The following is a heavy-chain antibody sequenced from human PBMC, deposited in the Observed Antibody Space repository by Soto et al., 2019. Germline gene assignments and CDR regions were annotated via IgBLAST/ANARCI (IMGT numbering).Heavy chain of an antibody. CDR1: GFPFSSNA. D-gene: IGHD3-10*01. Sequence: EVQLLESGGGLVQPGGSLRLSCAASGFPFSSNAMSWVRQAPGKGLEWVSTIVANGATTYYADSVKSRFTVSRDNYRNTLYLQVNSLRAEDTAVYYCAKSFRGIIINFDSWGQGALVTVSS. CDR3: AKSFRGIIINFDS. J-gene: IGHJ5*01. CDR2: IVANGATT. V-gene: IGHV3-23*01.